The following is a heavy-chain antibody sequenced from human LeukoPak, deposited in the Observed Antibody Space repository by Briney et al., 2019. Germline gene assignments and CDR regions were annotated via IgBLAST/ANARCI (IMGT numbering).Heavy chain of an antibody. CDR3: AGHHPRNTVDF. Sequence: PSETLSLTCTVSGGSISSSSHYWDWIRQPPGKGLEWIGSFHYSGSSYYNPSFQSRVTISVDTSKNQFSLNLRSVTAADTAVYYCAGHHPRNTVDFWGQGTLVTVSS. CDR2: FHYSGSS. D-gene: IGHD2/OR15-2a*01. J-gene: IGHJ4*02. V-gene: IGHV4-39*01. CDR1: GGSISSSSHY.